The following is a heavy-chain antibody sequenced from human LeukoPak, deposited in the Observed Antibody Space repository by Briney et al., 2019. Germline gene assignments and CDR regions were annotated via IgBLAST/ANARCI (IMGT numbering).Heavy chain of an antibody. CDR3: AKKRAAAGPSFDY. D-gene: IGHD6-13*01. Sequence: GGSLRLSCAASGFTFSSYAMSWVSQAPGKGLEWVSAISGSCGSTYYADSVKGRFTISRDNSKNTLYLQMNSLRAEDTAVYYCAKKRAAAGPSFDYWGQGTLVTVSS. J-gene: IGHJ4*02. CDR2: ISGSCGST. CDR1: GFTFSSYA. V-gene: IGHV3-23*01.